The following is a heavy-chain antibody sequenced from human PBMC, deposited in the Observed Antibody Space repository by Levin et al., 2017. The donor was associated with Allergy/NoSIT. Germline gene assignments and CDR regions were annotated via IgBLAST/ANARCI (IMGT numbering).Heavy chain of an antibody. J-gene: IGHJ5*02. CDR1: GDSISSSY. CDR3: ARQYDWNDVGWFDP. V-gene: IGHV4-59*01. CDR2: IYSRGAT. D-gene: IGHD1-20*01. Sequence: SETLSLTCTVSGDSISSSYWNWIRQPPGKGLEWIAHIYSRGATNYNPSLKSRVTISVDTSKNQFSLKLCSVTAADTAVYYCARQYDWNDVGWFDPWGQGTLVTVSS.